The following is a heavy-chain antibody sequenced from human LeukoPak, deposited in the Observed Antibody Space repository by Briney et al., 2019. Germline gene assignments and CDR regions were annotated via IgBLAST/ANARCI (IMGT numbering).Heavy chain of an antibody. V-gene: IGHV3-74*01. CDR2: IKNDGRTT. CDR1: GSTFSRFW. J-gene: IGHJ4*02. D-gene: IGHD5-18*01. Sequence: GGSLRLSCAASGSTFSRFWMHWVRQAPGKGLVWVSLIKNDGRTTIYADSVKGRFTIPRDNAKNTLYLQMNSLRVEDTAVYYCATGHSYGYDYWGQGTLVTVSS. CDR3: ATGHSYGYDY.